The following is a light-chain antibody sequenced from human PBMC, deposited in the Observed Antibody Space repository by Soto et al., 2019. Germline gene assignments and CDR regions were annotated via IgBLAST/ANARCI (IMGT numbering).Light chain of an antibody. J-gene: IGKJ1*01. Sequence: DIPVTQSPSTLCGTVLDRVTLTCRASQTISSWLAWYQQKPGKAPKLLIYKASTVKSGVPSRFSGSGSGTEFTLTISSLQPDDFATYYCQHYNSYSEAFGQGTKVDI. CDR3: QHYNSYSEA. CDR2: KAS. CDR1: QTISSW. V-gene: IGKV1-5*03.